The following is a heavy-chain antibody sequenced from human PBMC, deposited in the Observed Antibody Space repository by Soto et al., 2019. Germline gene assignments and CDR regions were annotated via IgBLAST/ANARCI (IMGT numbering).Heavy chain of an antibody. CDR2: ISYDGGNK. CDR1: GFTTVSYA. D-gene: IGHD3-10*01. J-gene: IGHJ4*02. CDR3: ARGLGSGSFYPPFDY. Sequence: QVQLVESGGGVVQPGRSLRLSCAASGFTTVSYAMHWVRQAPGKGLEWVALISYDGGNKYYADSVKGRFTISRDNSKNTLYLQLNSLRAEDTAVYYCARGLGSGSFYPPFDYWGQGTLVTVSS. V-gene: IGHV3-30-3*01.